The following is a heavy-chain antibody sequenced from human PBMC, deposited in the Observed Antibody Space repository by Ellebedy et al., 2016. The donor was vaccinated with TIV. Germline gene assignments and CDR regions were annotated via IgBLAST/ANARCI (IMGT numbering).Heavy chain of an antibody. CDR1: GGTFSSYA. J-gene: IGHJ4*02. CDR2: IIPIFGTT. V-gene: IGHV1-69*13. CDR3: ARSSSGNPMQPFDY. Sequence: SVKVSCXASGGTFSSYAISWVRQAPGQGLEWMGGIIPIFGTTNYAQKFQGRVTITAAESTSTAYMELSSLRSDDTAVYYCARSSSGNPMQPFDYWGQGTLVTVSS. D-gene: IGHD6-19*01.